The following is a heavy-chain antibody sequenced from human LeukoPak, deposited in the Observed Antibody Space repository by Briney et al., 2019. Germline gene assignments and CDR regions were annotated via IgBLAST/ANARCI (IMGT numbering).Heavy chain of an antibody. CDR2: INWNGDIT. CDR1: GFTFDDYG. J-gene: IGHJ5*02. Sequence: PGGSLRLSCAASGFTFDDYGINWVRQGPGKGLEWVSGINWNGDITNYADSVKGRFTISRDNAKNSLYLQMNSLRAEDTAVYYCARETRLYSRFNWFDPWGQGTLVTVSS. CDR3: ARETRLYSRFNWFDP. D-gene: IGHD2-8*01. V-gene: IGHV3-20*04.